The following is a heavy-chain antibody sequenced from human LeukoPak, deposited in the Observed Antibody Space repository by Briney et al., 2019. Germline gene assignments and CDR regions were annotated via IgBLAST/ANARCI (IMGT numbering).Heavy chain of an antibody. CDR3: ASFYSSSSGSWFDP. J-gene: IGHJ5*02. CDR2: IFYSGST. Sequence: SETLSLTCTVSGGSLSSSGYYWGWIRQPPGKGLEWIGNIFYSGSTYYSPSLKSRVTISVDTPKNQFSLKLSSVTAADTAVYYCASFYSSSSGSWFDPWGQGTLVTVSS. D-gene: IGHD6-6*01. V-gene: IGHV4-39*01. CDR1: GGSLSSSGYY.